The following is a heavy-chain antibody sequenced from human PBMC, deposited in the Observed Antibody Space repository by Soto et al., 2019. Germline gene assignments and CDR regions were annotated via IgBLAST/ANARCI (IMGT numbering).Heavy chain of an antibody. D-gene: IGHD3-3*01. Sequence: GGSLRLSCAASGFNFYNYAMTWVRQAPGRGLEWVSGISGDGTRTYYGDSVKGRFTISRDNSKNTVFLQMNSLRAEDTALYYCVKDLRPNRGWFGPWGQGTRVTVAS. J-gene: IGHJ5*02. CDR1: GFNFYNYA. V-gene: IGHV3-23*01. CDR2: ISGDGTRT. CDR3: VKDLRPNRGWFGP.